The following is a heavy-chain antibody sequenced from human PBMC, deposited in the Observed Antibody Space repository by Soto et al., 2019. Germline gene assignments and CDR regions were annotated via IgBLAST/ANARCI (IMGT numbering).Heavy chain of an antibody. CDR3: ARLSSSSSGFAFDI. CDR2: IYYSGST. D-gene: IGHD6-6*01. J-gene: IGHJ3*02. V-gene: IGHV4-59*01. CDR1: GGSISSYY. Sequence: SETLSLTCTVSGGSISSYYWSWIRQPPGKGLEWIGYIYYSGSTNYNPSLKSRVTISVDTSKNQFSLKLSSVTAADTAVYYCARLSSSSSGFAFDIWGQGTMVTVS.